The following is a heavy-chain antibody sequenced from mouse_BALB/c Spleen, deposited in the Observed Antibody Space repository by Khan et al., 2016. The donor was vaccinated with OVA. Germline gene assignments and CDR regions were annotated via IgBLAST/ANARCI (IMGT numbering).Heavy chain of an antibody. V-gene: IGHV3-2*02. CDR2: ISYIGST. Sequence: EVQLQESGPGLVKPSQSLSLTCTVTGYSITSGYGWNWIRQFPGNKLEWMGYISYIGSTNYNPSLKIRISFTRDTSKNQFFLQLNSVTTEDTSTYYCARTARIKYWGQGTTLTVSS. J-gene: IGHJ2*01. D-gene: IGHD1-2*01. CDR3: ARTARIKY. CDR1: GYSITSGYG.